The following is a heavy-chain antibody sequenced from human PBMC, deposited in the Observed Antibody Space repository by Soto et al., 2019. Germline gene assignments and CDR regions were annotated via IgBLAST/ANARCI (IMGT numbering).Heavy chain of an antibody. CDR3: ARVWFGDYYGMDV. V-gene: IGHV1-69*02. Sequence: QVQLVQSGAEVKKPGSSVKVSCKASGGTFSSYTISWVRQAPGQGLEWMGRIIPILGIANYAQKFQGRVTITADKSTSTAYMELSSLRSEDTAVYYCARVWFGDYYGMDVWGQGTTVTVPS. CDR1: GGTFSSYT. J-gene: IGHJ6*02. CDR2: IIPILGIA. D-gene: IGHD3-10*01.